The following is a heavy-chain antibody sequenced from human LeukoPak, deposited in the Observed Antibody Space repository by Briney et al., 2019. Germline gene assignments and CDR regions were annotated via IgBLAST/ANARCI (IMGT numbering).Heavy chain of an antibody. Sequence: SEILSLTCTVSGGSLTNYYWTWIRQPPGKGLEWIGYIHYSGSTNYNPSLKSRVTISVDTSKNQFSLKLSSATAADTAVYYCARASVTYYYYYYMDVWGKGTTVTVSS. D-gene: IGHD4-11*01. J-gene: IGHJ6*03. V-gene: IGHV4-59*01. CDR1: GGSLTNYY. CDR2: IHYSGST. CDR3: ARASVTYYYYYYMDV.